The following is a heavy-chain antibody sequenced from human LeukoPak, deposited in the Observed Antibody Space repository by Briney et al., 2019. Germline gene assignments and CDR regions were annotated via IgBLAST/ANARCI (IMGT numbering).Heavy chain of an antibody. CDR3: AKDKWLRGYYYYYMDV. J-gene: IGHJ6*03. D-gene: IGHD5-12*01. V-gene: IGHV3-43*01. CDR2: ITWNGDST. CDR1: GFTFDGYN. Sequence: GGSLRLSCAAAGFTFDGYNMHWVRQVPGKGLEWVSLITWNGDSTYYADSVEGRFTISRDSSKNALYLQMNSLRTEDTALYYCAKDKWLRGYYYYYMDVWGKGTTVTVSS.